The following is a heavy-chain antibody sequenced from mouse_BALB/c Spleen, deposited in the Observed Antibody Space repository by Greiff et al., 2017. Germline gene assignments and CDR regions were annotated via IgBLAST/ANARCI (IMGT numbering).Heavy chain of an antibody. V-gene: IGHV5-6-3*01. CDR1: GFTFSSYG. J-gene: IGHJ3*01. Sequence: VQLKESGGGLVQPGGSLKLSCEASGFTFSSYGMSWVRQTPDKRLELVATINSNGGSTYYPDSVKGRFTISRDNAKNTLYLQMSSLKSEDTAMYYCAREDGYWFAYWGQGTLVTVSA. D-gene: IGHD2-3*01. CDR3: AREDGYWFAY. CDR2: INSNGGST.